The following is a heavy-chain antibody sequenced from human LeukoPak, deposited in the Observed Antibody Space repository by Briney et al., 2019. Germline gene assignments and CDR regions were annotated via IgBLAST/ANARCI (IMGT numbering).Heavy chain of an antibody. J-gene: IGHJ4*02. CDR3: ARDLISGYYGTFDY. D-gene: IGHD5-12*01. Sequence: SETLSLTCTVSGGSISSYYWSWIRQPPGKGLEWIGYIYYSGSTNYNPSLKSRVTISVDTSKNQFSLKLSSVTAADTAVYYCARDLISGYYGTFDYWGQGTLVTVSS. CDR2: IYYSGST. V-gene: IGHV4-59*01. CDR1: GGSISSYY.